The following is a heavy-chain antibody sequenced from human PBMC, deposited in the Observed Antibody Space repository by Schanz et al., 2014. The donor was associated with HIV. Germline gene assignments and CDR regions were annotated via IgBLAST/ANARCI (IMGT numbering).Heavy chain of an antibody. V-gene: IGHV3-9*01. CDR3: AKVLIPMIAVPYYGMDV. J-gene: IGHJ6*02. CDR2: ISYDGSNK. D-gene: IGHD3-22*01. Sequence: EVQLVESGGGLVQPGRSLRLSCAASGFTFDDYAMHWVRQTPGRGLEWVAVISYDGSNKYYADSVKGRFTISRDNAKNSLYLQMNSLRAEDTAVYYCAKVLIPMIAVPYYGMDVWGQGTTVTVSS. CDR1: GFTFDDYA.